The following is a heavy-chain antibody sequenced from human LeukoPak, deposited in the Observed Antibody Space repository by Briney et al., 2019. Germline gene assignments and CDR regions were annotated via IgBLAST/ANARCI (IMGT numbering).Heavy chain of an antibody. V-gene: IGHV3-7*04. J-gene: IGHJ4*02. Sequence: GGSLRLSCAASGFTFNTYWMGWVRQAPGKGLEWMANINLDGSERYYVDSVKGRFTISRDNAKNSLYLQMDSLRDDDTAVYYCARTYNSGWYFDYWGQGTLVTVSS. CDR2: INLDGSER. CDR3: ARTYNSGWYFDY. CDR1: GFTFNTYW. D-gene: IGHD6-19*01.